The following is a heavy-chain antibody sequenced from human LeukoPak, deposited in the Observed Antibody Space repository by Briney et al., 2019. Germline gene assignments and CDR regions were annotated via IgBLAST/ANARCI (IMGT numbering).Heavy chain of an antibody. CDR3: ARSGMVRGASNWFDP. Sequence: ASVKVSCKASGFTFTGYYMHWVRQAPGQGLEWMGWINPNSGGTNYAQKFQGRVTMTRDTSISTAYMELSRLRSDDTAVYYCARSGMVRGASNWFDPWGQGTLVTVSS. CDR1: GFTFTGYY. CDR2: INPNSGGT. V-gene: IGHV1-2*02. J-gene: IGHJ5*02. D-gene: IGHD3-10*01.